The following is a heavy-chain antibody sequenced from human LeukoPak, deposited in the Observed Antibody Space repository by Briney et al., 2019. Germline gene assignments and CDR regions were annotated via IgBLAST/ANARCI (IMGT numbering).Heavy chain of an antibody. D-gene: IGHD3-10*01. CDR1: GGSVSSSNYH. V-gene: IGHV4-61*01. Sequence: ASETLSLTCNVSGGSVSSSNYHWVWIRQPPGKGLEWIGYIYYSGGTNYNPSLKSRVTISVDTSKNQFSLKLSSVTAADTAVYYCARDPYYYYGSGSYFDYWGQGTLVTVSS. CDR2: IYYSGGT. CDR3: ARDPYYYYGSGSYFDY. J-gene: IGHJ4*02.